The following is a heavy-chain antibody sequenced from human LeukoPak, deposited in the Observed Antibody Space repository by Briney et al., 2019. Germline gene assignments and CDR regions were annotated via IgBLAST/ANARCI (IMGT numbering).Heavy chain of an antibody. CDR3: ATQRGSYLWGTDFDY. CDR2: INPNSGDT. Sequence: GASVQVSCKASGYTFTGYYMHWVRQAPGQGLEWMGWINPNSGDTKYSQKFQVRVTMTRDTSISTAYMELSRLRSDDTAVYYCATQRGSYLWGTDFDYWGQGTLVTVSS. V-gene: IGHV1-2*02. D-gene: IGHD3-16*01. J-gene: IGHJ4*02. CDR1: GYTFTGYY.